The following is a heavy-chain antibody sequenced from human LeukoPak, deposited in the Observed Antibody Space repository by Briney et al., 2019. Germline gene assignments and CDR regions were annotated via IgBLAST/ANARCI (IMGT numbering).Heavy chain of an antibody. CDR1: GGSISSGSYY. CDR2: IYSSGST. Sequence: SQTLSLTCTVSGGSISSGSYYWSWIRQPAGKALEWIGRIYSSGSTNYNPSLKSRVTISVDTSKNQFSLKLSSVTAADTAMYYCARELPPRDEKGYYFDYWGQGTLVTVSS. V-gene: IGHV4-61*02. CDR3: ARELPPRDEKGYYFDY. D-gene: IGHD2-15*01. J-gene: IGHJ4*02.